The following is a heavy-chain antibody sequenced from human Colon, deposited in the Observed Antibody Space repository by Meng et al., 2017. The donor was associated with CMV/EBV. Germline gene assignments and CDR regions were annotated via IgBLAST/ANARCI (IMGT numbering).Heavy chain of an antibody. CDR2: IGWDSAAI. V-gene: IGHV3-9*01. D-gene: IGHD6-25*01. J-gene: IGHJ3*01. Sequence: SLKISCAASGFTFDDYTMHCVRQAPGKGLEWVSGIGWDSAAIAYAGSVKGRFTISRDNAKNSLYLQMNSLRPEDTALYYCARTAALAPLGPFDVWGQGTMVTVSS. CDR3: ARTAALAPLGPFDV. CDR1: GFTFDDYT.